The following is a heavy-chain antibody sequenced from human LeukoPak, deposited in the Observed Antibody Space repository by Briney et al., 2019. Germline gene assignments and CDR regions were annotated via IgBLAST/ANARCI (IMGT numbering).Heavy chain of an antibody. CDR3: ARDVRGRFDY. CDR1: GFTLSSYS. J-gene: IGHJ4*02. CDR2: ISSSSSYI. V-gene: IGHV3-21*01. Sequence: GGSLRLSCAASGFTLSSYSMNWVRQAPGKGLEWVSSISSSSSYIYYADSVKGRFTISRDNAKNSLYLQMNSLRTEDTAVYYCARDVRGRFDYWGQGTLVTVSS. D-gene: IGHD1-26*01.